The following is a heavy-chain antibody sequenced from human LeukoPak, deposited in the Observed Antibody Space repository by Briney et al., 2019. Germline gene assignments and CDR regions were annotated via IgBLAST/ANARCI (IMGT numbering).Heavy chain of an antibody. CDR2: ISGSGGST. Sequence: GGSLRLSCAASGFTFSSYAMSWVHQAPGKGLEWVSAISGSGGSTYYADSVKGRFTISRDNSKNTLYLQMNSLRAEDTAVYYCAKDTPQRGYSGYDRGGNAFDIWGQGTMVTVSS. J-gene: IGHJ3*02. V-gene: IGHV3-23*01. CDR1: GFTFSSYA. CDR3: AKDTPQRGYSGYDRGGNAFDI. D-gene: IGHD5-12*01.